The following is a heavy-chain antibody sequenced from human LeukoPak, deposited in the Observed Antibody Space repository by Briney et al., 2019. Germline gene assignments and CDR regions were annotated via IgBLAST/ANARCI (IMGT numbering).Heavy chain of an antibody. CDR2: INSDGSST. J-gene: IGHJ5*02. CDR3: ARALFLGDWFDP. Sequence: PGWSLRLSCAASGFTFSTYWMHWVRQAPGKGLVWVSRINSDGSSTSYADSVKGRFTISRDNAKSTLYLQMNSLRAEDTAVYYCARALFLGDWFDPWGQGTLVTVSS. D-gene: IGHD3-16*01. V-gene: IGHV3-74*01. CDR1: GFTFSTYW.